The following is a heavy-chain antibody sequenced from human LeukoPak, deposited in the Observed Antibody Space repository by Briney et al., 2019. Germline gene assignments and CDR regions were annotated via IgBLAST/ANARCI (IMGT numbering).Heavy chain of an antibody. CDR3: ARGMTMVVKGAFDI. D-gene: IGHD4-23*01. CDR2: ISAYNGNT. J-gene: IGHJ3*02. V-gene: IGHV1-18*01. Sequence: GASVKVSCKASGYTFTSYGISWVRQAPGQGLEWMGWISAYNGNTNYAQELQGRVTMTTDTSTSTAYMELRSLRSDDTAVYYCARGMTMVVKGAFDIWGQGTMVTVSS. CDR1: GYTFTSYG.